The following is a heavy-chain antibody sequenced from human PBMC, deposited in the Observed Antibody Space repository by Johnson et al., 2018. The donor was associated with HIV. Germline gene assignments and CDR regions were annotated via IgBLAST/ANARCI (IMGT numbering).Heavy chain of an antibody. Sequence: QVQLVESGGGFVQPGGSLRLSCAASGFTLSDYYMDWVRQAPGKGLEWVSYISSSGSTMYYADSVKGRFTISRDNAKNSLYLQMNSLRAEDTAVYYCARNGLIPAAKGAAFDIWGHGTMVTVSS. CDR1: GFTLSDYY. J-gene: IGHJ3*02. D-gene: IGHD2-2*01. CDR3: ARNGLIPAAKGAAFDI. V-gene: IGHV3-11*01. CDR2: ISSSGSTM.